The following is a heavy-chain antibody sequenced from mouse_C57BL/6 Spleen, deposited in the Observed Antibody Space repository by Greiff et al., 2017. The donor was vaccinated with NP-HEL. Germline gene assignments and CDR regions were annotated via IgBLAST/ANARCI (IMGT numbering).Heavy chain of an antibody. CDR2: IRNKANNHAT. CDR1: GFTFSDAW. D-gene: IGHD2-2*01. Sequence: EVQGVESGGGLVQPGGSMKLSCAASGFTFSDAWMDWVRQSPEKGLEWVAEIRNKANNHATYYAESVKGRFTISRDDSKSSVYLQMNSLRAEDTGIYYCTPGGYDGWFAYWGQGTLVTVSA. V-gene: IGHV6-6*01. CDR3: TPGGYDGWFAY. J-gene: IGHJ3*01.